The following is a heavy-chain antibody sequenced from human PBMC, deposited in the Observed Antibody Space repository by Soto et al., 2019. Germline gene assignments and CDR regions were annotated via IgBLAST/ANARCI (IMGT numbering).Heavy chain of an antibody. Sequence: QVLLLESGGGVVQPGTSLRLSCAASGFNFRKHVMHWVRQSPGKGLEWLAAMWYDGSYSYQADSVRGPFTFSRDNSKNTVYVRMNVLRPEDTAVYYCAREADAFDFWGQGTMVIVSS. CDR2: MWYDGSYS. CDR1: GFNFRKHV. CDR3: AREADAFDF. J-gene: IGHJ3*01. V-gene: IGHV3-33*01.